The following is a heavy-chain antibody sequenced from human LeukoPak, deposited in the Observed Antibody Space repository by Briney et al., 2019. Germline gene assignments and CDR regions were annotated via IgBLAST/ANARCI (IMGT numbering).Heavy chain of an antibody. D-gene: IGHD2-15*01. Sequence: ASVKVSCKASGYSFTSYGISWVRQAPGQGLDWMGWISVYNGNTNYAQKLQGRVTMTTDTSTNTAYMELRSLRSDDTAVYYCARDLRGYCSGGSCLELDYWGQGTLVTVSS. CDR1: GYSFTSYG. CDR2: ISVYNGNT. V-gene: IGHV1-18*01. CDR3: ARDLRGYCSGGSCLELDY. J-gene: IGHJ4*02.